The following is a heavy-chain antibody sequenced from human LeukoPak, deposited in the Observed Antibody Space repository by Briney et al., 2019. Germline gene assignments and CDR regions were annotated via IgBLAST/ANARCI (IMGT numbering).Heavy chain of an antibody. J-gene: IGHJ4*02. V-gene: IGHV3-30-3*01. Sequence: PGGSLRLSCTASGITLNNYAMHWVRQAPGKGLEWVALISDDGHNKFYGDSVKGRFTISRDNSKSVLYLELDSLRPEDTAMYYCASPRIPFGMTVVTPFEFWGQGTLVIVSS. CDR2: ISDDGHNK. CDR3: ASPRIPFGMTVVTPFEF. CDR1: GITLNNYA. D-gene: IGHD1-14*01.